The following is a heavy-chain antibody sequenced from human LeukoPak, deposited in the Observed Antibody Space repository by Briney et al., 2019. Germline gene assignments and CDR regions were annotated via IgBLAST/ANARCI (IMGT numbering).Heavy chain of an antibody. CDR3: ARATKGVVIVYYYYSMDV. D-gene: IGHD3-3*01. CDR2: IIHSGNT. CDR1: GGSFSGYY. Sequence: SETLSLTCAVYGGSFSGYYWTWVRQSPGKGLEWIGEIIHSGNTNYNPSLKSRVTISTDTFKSQFSLKLSSVTAADTAVYYCARATKGVVIVYYYYSMDVWGKGTTVTVSS. V-gene: IGHV4-34*12. J-gene: IGHJ6*03.